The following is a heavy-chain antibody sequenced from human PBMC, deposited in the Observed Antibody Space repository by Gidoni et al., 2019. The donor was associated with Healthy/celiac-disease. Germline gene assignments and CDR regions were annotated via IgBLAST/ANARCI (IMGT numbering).Heavy chain of an antibody. CDR2: IGWNSGSI. CDR3: AKGYDMISYFDY. V-gene: IGHV3-9*01. D-gene: IGHD3-9*01. CDR1: GFTFDDYA. Sequence: EVQLVESGGGLVQPGRSLRLSCAASGFTFDDYAMHWVRQAPGKGLEWVSGIGWNSGSIGYADSVKGRFTISRDNAKNSLYLQMNSLRAEDTALYYCAKGYDMISYFDYWGQGTLVTVSS. J-gene: IGHJ4*02.